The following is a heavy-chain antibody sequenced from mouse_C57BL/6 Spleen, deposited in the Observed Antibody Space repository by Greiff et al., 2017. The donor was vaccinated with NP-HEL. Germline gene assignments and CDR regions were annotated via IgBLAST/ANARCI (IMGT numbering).Heavy chain of an antibody. V-gene: IGHV5-4*01. Sequence: EVQGVESGGGLVKPGGSLKLSCAASGFTFSSYAMSWVRQTPEKRLEWVATISDGGSYTYYPDNVKGRFTISRDNAKNNLYLQMSHLKSEDTAMYYCARGSITTVVDWYFDVWGTGTTVTVSS. CDR2: ISDGGSYT. CDR3: ARGSITTVVDWYFDV. J-gene: IGHJ1*03. D-gene: IGHD1-1*01. CDR1: GFTFSSYA.